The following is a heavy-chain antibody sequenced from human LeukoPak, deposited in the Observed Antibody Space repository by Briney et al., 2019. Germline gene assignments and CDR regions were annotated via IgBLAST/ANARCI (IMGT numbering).Heavy chain of an antibody. V-gene: IGHV4-59*08. Sequence: SETLSLTCTVSGGSISSYYWSWIRQPPGKGLEWIGYIYYSGSTNYNPSLKSRVTISVDTSKNQFSLKLSSVTAADTAVYYCARRVVTRQGYYYGMDVWGQGTTVTVSS. D-gene: IGHD4-23*01. CDR3: ARRVVTRQGYYYGMDV. CDR1: GGSISSYY. J-gene: IGHJ6*02. CDR2: IYYSGST.